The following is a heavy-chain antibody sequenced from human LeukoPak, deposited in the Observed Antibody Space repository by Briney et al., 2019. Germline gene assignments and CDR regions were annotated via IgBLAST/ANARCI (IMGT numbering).Heavy chain of an antibody. J-gene: IGHJ3*02. CDR1: GGSISSYY. Sequence: PSGTLSLTCTVPGGSISSYYWTWIRQPPGKGLEWIGYIFYSGGSNYNPSLESRVTISVDTSKNHFSLKLSSVTAADTAVYYCARLGSTFDIWGQGTMVTVSS. CDR2: IFYSGGS. V-gene: IGHV4-59*08. CDR3: ARLGSTFDI. D-gene: IGHD2-2*01.